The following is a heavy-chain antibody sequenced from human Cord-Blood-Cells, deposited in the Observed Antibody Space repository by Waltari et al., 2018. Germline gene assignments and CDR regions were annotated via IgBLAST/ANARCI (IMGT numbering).Heavy chain of an antibody. D-gene: IGHD7-27*01. CDR1: GFSLSNARMG. V-gene: IGHV2-26*01. Sequence: QVTLKESGPVLVQPTETLTLTCTVSGFSLSNARMGVSWIRHPPWKALEWLAHIFSNDEKSYSTSLKSRLTISKDTSKSQVVLTMTNMDPVDTATYYCARIRAGDVRYWYFDLWGRGTLVTVSS. J-gene: IGHJ2*01. CDR3: ARIRAGDVRYWYFDL. CDR2: IFSNDEK.